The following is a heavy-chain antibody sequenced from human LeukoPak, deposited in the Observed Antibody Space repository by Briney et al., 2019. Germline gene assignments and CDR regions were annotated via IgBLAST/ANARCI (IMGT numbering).Heavy chain of an antibody. D-gene: IGHD5-12*01. V-gene: IGHV4-31*03. CDR3: ARAEKGGYDYFDY. CDR1: GGSISSGGYY. J-gene: IGHJ4*02. Sequence: SQTLSLTCTVSGGSISSGGYYWSWIRQHPGKGLEWIGYIYYSGSTYYNPSLKSRVTISVDTSKNQFSLKLSSVTAADTAVYYCARAEKGGYDYFDYWGQGTLVTVSS. CDR2: IYYSGST.